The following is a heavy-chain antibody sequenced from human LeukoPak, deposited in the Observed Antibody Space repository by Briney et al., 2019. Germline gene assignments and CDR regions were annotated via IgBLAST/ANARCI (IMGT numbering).Heavy chain of an antibody. V-gene: IGHV3-33*08. J-gene: IGHJ4*02. Sequence: GGSLRLSCTASEFVFTNFCVHWVRQAPCKGLEWLTDIWYDGSNKYYTDSVKGRFTISRDNSKNTLYLQMSSLRAEDTAVYYCARDSNSYGSGATIDYWGQGTLVTVSS. D-gene: IGHD3-10*01. CDR3: ARDSNSYGSGATIDY. CDR2: IWYDGSNK. CDR1: EFVFTNFC.